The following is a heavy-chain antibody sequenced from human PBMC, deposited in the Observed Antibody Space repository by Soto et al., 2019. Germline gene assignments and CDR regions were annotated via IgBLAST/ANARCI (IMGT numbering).Heavy chain of an antibody. CDR3: ARESSTYYYYGMDV. D-gene: IGHD6-13*01. J-gene: IGHJ6*02. Sequence: VKLVESGGGLVKPGDSLRISCAASGFTFSDYYMSWIRQAPGKGLEWVSYISSSGSTIYYADSVKGRFTISRDNAKNSLYLQMNSLRAEDTAVYYCARESSTYYYYGMDVWGQGTTVTVSS. CDR1: GFTFSDYY. V-gene: IGHV3-11*01. CDR2: ISSSGSTI.